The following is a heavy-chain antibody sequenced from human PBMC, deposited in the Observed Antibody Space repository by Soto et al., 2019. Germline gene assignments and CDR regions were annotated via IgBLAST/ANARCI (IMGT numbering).Heavy chain of an antibody. CDR1: GFTFSSYA. Sequence: GGSLRLSCAASGFTFSSYAMSWVRQAPGKGLEWVSAISGSGGSTYYADSVKGRFTISRDNSKNTLYLQMNSLRAEDTAVYYCAKNYGSGSYYKRFSCWFDPWGQGTLVTVSS. CDR3: AKNYGSGSYYKRFSCWFDP. CDR2: ISGSGGST. J-gene: IGHJ5*02. V-gene: IGHV3-23*01. D-gene: IGHD3-10*01.